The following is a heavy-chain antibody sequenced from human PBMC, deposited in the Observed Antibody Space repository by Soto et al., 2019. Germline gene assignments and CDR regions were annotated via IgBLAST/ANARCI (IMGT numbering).Heavy chain of an antibody. CDR3: ARKAASDAFDI. CDR2: INPNSGGT. Sequence: ASVKVSCKASGYTFTCYYMHWVRQAPGQGLEWMGWINPNSGGTNYAQKFQGWVTMTRDTSISTAYMELSRLRSDDTAVYYCARKAASDAFDIWGQGTMVTVSS. V-gene: IGHV1-2*04. D-gene: IGHD2-15*01. J-gene: IGHJ3*02. CDR1: GYTFTCYY.